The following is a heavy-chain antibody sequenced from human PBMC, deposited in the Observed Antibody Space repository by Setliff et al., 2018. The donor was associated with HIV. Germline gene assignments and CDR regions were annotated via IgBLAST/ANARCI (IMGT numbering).Heavy chain of an antibody. V-gene: IGHV1-24*01. CDR1: GYTFNNYY. Sequence: ASVKVSCKASGYTFNNYYMHWVRQAPGQGLEWMGGFDPEVGETIYAQKFQGRVTMTEDPSTDTAYMELSSLRSEDTAVYYCATHGPYSSSWPYYYYMDVWGKGTTVTVSS. D-gene: IGHD6-13*01. CDR3: ATHGPYSSSWPYYYYMDV. J-gene: IGHJ6*03. CDR2: FDPEVGET.